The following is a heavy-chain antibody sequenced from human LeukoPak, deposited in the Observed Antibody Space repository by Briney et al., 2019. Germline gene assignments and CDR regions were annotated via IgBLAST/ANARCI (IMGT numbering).Heavy chain of an antibody. Sequence: SETLSLTCTVSGGSISSYYWSWIRQPPGKGLEWIGYIYYSGSTYYNPSLKSRVTISVDTSKNQFSLKLSSVTAADTAVYYCARDGRGYDYAFDIWGQGTMVTVSS. J-gene: IGHJ3*02. CDR2: IYYSGST. V-gene: IGHV4-30-4*01. D-gene: IGHD5-12*01. CDR3: ARDGRGYDYAFDI. CDR1: GGSISSYY.